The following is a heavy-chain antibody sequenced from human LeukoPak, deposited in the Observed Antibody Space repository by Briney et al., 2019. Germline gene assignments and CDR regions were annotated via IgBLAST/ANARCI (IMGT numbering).Heavy chain of an antibody. D-gene: IGHD2-15*01. J-gene: IGHJ6*02. CDR2: MNPNSGNT. CDR3: ARVGGGIRWDYYYGMDL. Sequence: ASVKVSCKASGYTFTSYDINWVRQATGQGLEWMGWMNPNSGNTDYAQKFQGRVTMTRDTSISTAYMELSRLRSDDTAVYYCARVGGGIRWDYYYGMDLWGQGTTVTVSS. CDR1: GYTFTSYD. V-gene: IGHV1-8*01.